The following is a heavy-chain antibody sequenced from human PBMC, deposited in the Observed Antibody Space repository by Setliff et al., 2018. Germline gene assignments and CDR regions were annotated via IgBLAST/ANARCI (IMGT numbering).Heavy chain of an antibody. Sequence: GGSLRLSCAASGFTFSSYSMNWVRQAPGKGLEWVSYISSSSSTIYYADSVKGRFTISRDNAKNSLYLQMNSLRAEDTAVYYCARDRGSGSYFLRYFDYWDQGTLVTVSS. CDR2: ISSSSSTI. J-gene: IGHJ4*02. CDR1: GFTFSSYS. V-gene: IGHV3-48*01. CDR3: ARDRGSGSYFLRYFDY. D-gene: IGHD1-26*01.